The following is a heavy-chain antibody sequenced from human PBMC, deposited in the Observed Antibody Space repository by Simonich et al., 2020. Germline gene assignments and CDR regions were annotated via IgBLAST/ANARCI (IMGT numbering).Heavy chain of an antibody. CDR2: IYWDDDK. D-gene: IGHD3-10*01. J-gene: IGHJ3*02. CDR1: GFSLSTSGVG. CDR3: AHKLSGWFGERDAFDI. V-gene: IGHV2-5*02. Sequence: QITLKESGPTLVKPTQTLTLTCTFSGFSLSTSGVGVGWIRQPPGKAREWLALIYWDDDKRYSPSLKSRLTITKDTSKNQVVLTMTNMDPVDTATYYCAHKLSGWFGERDAFDIWGQGTMVTVSS.